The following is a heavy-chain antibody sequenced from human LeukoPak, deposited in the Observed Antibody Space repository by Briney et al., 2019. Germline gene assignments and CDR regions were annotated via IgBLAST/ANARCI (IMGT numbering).Heavy chain of an antibody. V-gene: IGHV3-21*01. CDR1: GFTFSSYS. J-gene: IGHJ4*02. CDR3: ARDSHSSSWYSEFDY. CDR2: INILSNYI. Sequence: GGSLRLSCAASGFTFSSYSMNCVRQAPGKGLEWVSSINILSNYIYYADSVKGRFTISRDNAKNSLYLQMNSLRAEDTAVYYCARDSHSSSWYSEFDYWGQGTLVTVSS. D-gene: IGHD6-13*01.